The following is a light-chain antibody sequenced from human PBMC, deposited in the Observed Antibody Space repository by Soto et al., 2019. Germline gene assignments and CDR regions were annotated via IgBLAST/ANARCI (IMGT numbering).Light chain of an antibody. V-gene: IGKV1-8*01. CDR2: TAS. J-gene: IGKJ4*01. Sequence: AIRMTQSPSSFSASTGDRVTITCRARQGIRSHLAWYQVKPGKAPRLLIYTASYLESGVPSRFSGSGAGTDFTLTISPLQSEDFAVYYCQQYFSYPLTFGGGTKVEIK. CDR1: QGIRSH. CDR3: QQYFSYPLT.